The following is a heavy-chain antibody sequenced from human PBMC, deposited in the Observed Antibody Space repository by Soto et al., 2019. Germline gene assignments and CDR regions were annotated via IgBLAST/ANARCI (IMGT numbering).Heavy chain of an antibody. CDR1: GYTFTGYY. J-gene: IGHJ6*03. V-gene: IGHV1-2*04. D-gene: IGHD7-27*01. CDR3: ARAAPGDRGYYYYMDV. CDR2: INPNSGGT. Sequence: ASVKVSCKASGYTFTGYYMHWVRQAPGQGLEWMGWINPNSGGTNYAQKFQGWVNMTRDTSISTAYMELSRLRSDDTAVYYWARAAPGDRGYYYYMDVWGKGTTVTVSS.